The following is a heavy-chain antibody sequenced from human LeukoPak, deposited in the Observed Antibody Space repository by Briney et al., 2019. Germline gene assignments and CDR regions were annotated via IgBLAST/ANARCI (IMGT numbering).Heavy chain of an antibody. J-gene: IGHJ6*03. CDR1: GYTFTSYG. Sequence: GASVKVSCKASGYTFTSYGISWVRQAPGQGLEWMGWISAYNGNTNYAQKLQGRVTMTTDASTSTAYMELRSLRSDDTAVYYCARESGSSSGWLTYYYYYMDVWGKGTTVTISS. CDR2: ISAYNGNT. D-gene: IGHD6-19*01. CDR3: ARESGSSSGWLTYYYYYMDV. V-gene: IGHV1-18*01.